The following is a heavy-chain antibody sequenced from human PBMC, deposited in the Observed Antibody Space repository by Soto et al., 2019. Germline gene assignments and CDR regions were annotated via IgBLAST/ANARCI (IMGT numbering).Heavy chain of an antibody. J-gene: IGHJ5*02. CDR2: INHSGST. CDR3: ARVKWLRLYNWFYP. D-gene: IGHD5-12*01. Sequence: SETLSLTCAVSGGSFSGCDWSWIRQPPGKGLEWIGEINHSGSTNYNPSLKSRVTISVDTSKNQFSLKLSSVTAADTAVYYCARVKWLRLYNWFYPWGQGTLVTVSS. V-gene: IGHV4-34*01. CDR1: GGSFSGCD.